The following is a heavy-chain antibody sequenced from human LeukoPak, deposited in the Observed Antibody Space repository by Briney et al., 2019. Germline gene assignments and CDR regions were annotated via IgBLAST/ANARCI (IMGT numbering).Heavy chain of an antibody. CDR1: GFTFNNYG. J-gene: IGHJ4*02. CDR2: ISYDGSNK. CDR3: AKDNVAAAGRYFDY. V-gene: IGHV3-30*18. D-gene: IGHD6-13*01. Sequence: TGGSLTLSCAASGFTFNNYGMHWVRQAPGKGLEGVAIISYDGSNKYFADSVKGRFTISRDNSKNTLYLQMHSLRAEDTAVYYCAKDNVAAAGRYFDYWGQGTLVTVSS.